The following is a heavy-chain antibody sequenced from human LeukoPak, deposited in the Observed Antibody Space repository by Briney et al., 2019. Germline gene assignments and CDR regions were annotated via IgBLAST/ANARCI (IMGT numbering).Heavy chain of an antibody. CDR1: GGSISSYY. J-gene: IGHJ5*02. Sequence: RSETLSLTCTVSGGSISSYYWSWIRQPAGKGLEWIGRIYTSGSTNYNPSLKGRVTMSVDTSKNQFSLKLSSVTAADTAVYYCAREAGSGWFHSYNWFDPWGQGTLVTVSS. CDR3: AREAGSGWFHSYNWFDP. V-gene: IGHV4-4*07. CDR2: IYTSGST. D-gene: IGHD6-19*01.